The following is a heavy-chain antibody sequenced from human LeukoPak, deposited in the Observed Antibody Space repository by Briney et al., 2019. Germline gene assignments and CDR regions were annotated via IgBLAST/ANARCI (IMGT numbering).Heavy chain of an antibody. D-gene: IGHD1-14*01. J-gene: IGHJ5*02. Sequence: NPSETLSLTCTVSGGSISSYYWSWIRQPPGKGLEWIGYIYYSGSTNYNPSLKSRVTISVDTSKNQFSLKLSSVTAADTAVYYCARSRTVTTLNWFDPWGQGTLVTVSS. CDR3: ARSRTVTTLNWFDP. V-gene: IGHV4-59*01. CDR1: GGSISSYY. CDR2: IYYSGST.